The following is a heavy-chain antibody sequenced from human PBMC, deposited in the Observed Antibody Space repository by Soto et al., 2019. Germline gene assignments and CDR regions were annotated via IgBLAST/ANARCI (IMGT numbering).Heavy chain of an antibody. D-gene: IGHD2-15*01. Sequence: SETLSLTCTVSGGSISSSSYYWGWIRQPPGKGLEWIGSIYYSGSTYYNPSLKSRVTISVDTSKNQFSLKLSSVTAADTAVYYCARQRGAPGYCSGGSCYIYYYYGMDVWGQGTTVTVSS. CDR1: GGSISSSSYY. J-gene: IGHJ6*02. CDR3: ARQRGAPGYCSGGSCYIYYYYGMDV. V-gene: IGHV4-39*01. CDR2: IYYSGST.